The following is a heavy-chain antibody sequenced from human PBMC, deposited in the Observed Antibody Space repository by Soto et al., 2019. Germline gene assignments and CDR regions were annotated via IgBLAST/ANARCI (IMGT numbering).Heavy chain of an antibody. CDR2: ISGSGGST. CDR1: GFTFSSYA. CDR3: AKDLRDTSGYYYYIDY. D-gene: IGHD3-22*01. V-gene: IGHV3-23*01. Sequence: GGSLRLSCAASGFTFSSYAMTWVRQAPGKGLEWVSAISGSGGSTYYADSVKGRFTISRDTSKKTLYLQMNSLRAEDSAVYYYAKDLRDTSGYYYYIDYWGQGTLVTVSS. J-gene: IGHJ4*02.